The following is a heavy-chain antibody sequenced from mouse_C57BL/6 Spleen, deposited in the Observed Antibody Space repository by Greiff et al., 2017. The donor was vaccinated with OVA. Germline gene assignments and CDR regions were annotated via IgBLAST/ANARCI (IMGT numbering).Heavy chain of an antibody. CDR1: GYSITSGYY. J-gene: IGHJ4*01. V-gene: IGHV3-6*01. CDR2: ISYDGSN. D-gene: IGHD2-1*01. Sequence: DVKLQESGPGLVKPSQSLSLTCSVTGYSITSGYYWNWIRQFPGNKLEWMGYISYDGSNNYNPSLKNRISITRDTSKNQFFLKLNSVTTEDTATYYCARDKGYYGNFFYAMDYWGQGTSVTVSS. CDR3: ARDKGYYGNFFYAMDY.